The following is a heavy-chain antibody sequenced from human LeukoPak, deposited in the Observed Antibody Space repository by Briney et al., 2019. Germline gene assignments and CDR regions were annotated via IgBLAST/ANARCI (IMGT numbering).Heavy chain of an antibody. CDR2: INPNSGGT. D-gene: IGHD6-13*01. Sequence: ASVKVSCKASGYTFTGYYMHWVRQAPGQGLEWMGRINPNSGGTNYAQKFQGRVTMTRDTSISTAYMELSSLRSEDTAVYYCASGGYSSSWFFDYWGQGTLVTVSS. J-gene: IGHJ4*02. V-gene: IGHV1-2*06. CDR3: ASGGYSSSWFFDY. CDR1: GYTFTGYY.